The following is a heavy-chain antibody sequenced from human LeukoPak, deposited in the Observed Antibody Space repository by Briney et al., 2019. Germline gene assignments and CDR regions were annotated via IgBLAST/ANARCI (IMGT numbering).Heavy chain of an antibody. Sequence: GGSLRLSCAASGLRFSDYYVSWIRQAPGKGLEWVSSISSSSSYIYYADSVKGRFTISRDNAKNSLYLQMNSLRAEDTAVYYCAELGITMIGGVWGKGTTVTISS. CDR3: AELGITMIGGV. J-gene: IGHJ6*04. CDR2: ISSSSSYI. D-gene: IGHD3-10*02. V-gene: IGHV3-11*06. CDR1: GLRFSDYY.